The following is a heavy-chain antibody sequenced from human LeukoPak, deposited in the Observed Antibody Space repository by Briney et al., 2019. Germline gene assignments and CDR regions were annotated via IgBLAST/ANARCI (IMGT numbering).Heavy chain of an antibody. J-gene: IGHJ6*03. CDR2: IYYSGST. V-gene: IGHV4-59*01. Sequence: SETLSLTCTVSGGSISSYYWSWIRQPPGKGLEWIGYIYYSGSTNYNPSLKSRVTISVDTSKNQFSLKLSSVTAADTAVYYCARDLRYYDSSPFSGYYYYMDVWGNGTTVTISS. D-gene: IGHD3-22*01. CDR3: ARDLRYYDSSPFSGYYYYMDV. CDR1: GGSISSYY.